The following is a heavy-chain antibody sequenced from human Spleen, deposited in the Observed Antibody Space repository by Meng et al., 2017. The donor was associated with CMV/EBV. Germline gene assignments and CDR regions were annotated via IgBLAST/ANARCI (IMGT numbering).Heavy chain of an antibody. CDR2: IYSGGST. Sequence: GESLKISCAASGFTVSSNYTSWVRQAPGKGLEWVSVIYSGGSTYYADSVKGRFTISRDNSKNTLYLQMNSLRAEDTAVYYCARMTTVTRDAFDIWGQGTMVTVSS. V-gene: IGHV3-53*01. J-gene: IGHJ3*02. D-gene: IGHD4-11*01. CDR3: ARMTTVTRDAFDI. CDR1: GFTVSSNY.